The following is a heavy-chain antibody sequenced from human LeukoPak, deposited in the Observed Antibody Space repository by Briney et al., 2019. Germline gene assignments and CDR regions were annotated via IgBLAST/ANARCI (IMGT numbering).Heavy chain of an antibody. V-gene: IGHV3-23*01. CDR1: GFTFSSYA. J-gene: IGHJ4*02. CDR3: APTPASSSFYFDY. CDR2: ISGSGGST. Sequence: PGGSLRLSCAASGFTFSSYAMSWVRQAPGKGLEWVSAISGSGGSTYYADSVKGRFTISRDNSKNTLYLQMNSLRAEDTVVYYCAPTPASSSFYFDYWGQGTLVTVSS. D-gene: IGHD2-15*01.